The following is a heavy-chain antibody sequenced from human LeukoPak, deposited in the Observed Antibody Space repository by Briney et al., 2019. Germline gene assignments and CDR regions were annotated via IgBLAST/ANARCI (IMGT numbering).Heavy chain of an antibody. CDR3: ARYLRGMDYYDSSGYDDY. D-gene: IGHD3-22*01. J-gene: IGHJ4*02. Sequence: GGSLRLSCAASGFTFSNYSMNWVRQAPGKGLEWVSSISSSSSYIYYADSVKGRFTISRDNAKNSLYLQMNSLRAEDTAVYYCARYLRGMDYYDSSGYDDYWGQGTLATVSS. V-gene: IGHV3-21*01. CDR1: GFTFSNYS. CDR2: ISSSSSYI.